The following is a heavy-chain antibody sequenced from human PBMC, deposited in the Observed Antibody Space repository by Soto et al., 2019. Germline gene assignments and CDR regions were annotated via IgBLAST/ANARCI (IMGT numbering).Heavy chain of an antibody. V-gene: IGHV5-51*01. J-gene: IGHJ6*02. CDR3: VREKYYDILTGYYSGMDV. CDR2: IYPGDSDT. D-gene: IGHD3-9*01. Sequence: GESLKISCKGSGYSFTNYWIGWVRQMPGKGLEWMGIIYPGDSDTRYSPSFQGQVSMSVDKSINTAYLQWSSLKASDTAMYYGVREKYYDILTGYYSGMDVWGQGTTVTVSS. CDR1: GYSFTNYW.